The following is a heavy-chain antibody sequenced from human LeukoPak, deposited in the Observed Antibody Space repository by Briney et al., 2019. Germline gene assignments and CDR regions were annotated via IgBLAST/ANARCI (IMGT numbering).Heavy chain of an antibody. V-gene: IGHV4-39*01. CDR3: ARQTTVTTPWYFDL. D-gene: IGHD4-17*01. J-gene: IGHJ2*01. Sequence: PSETLSLTCTVSGGSVSSSSYYWGWIRQPPGKRLEWIGTIYYSGSTYYNPSLKSQVTISVDTSKNQFSLKLSSVTAADTAVYYCARQTTVTTPWYFDLWGRGTLVTVSS. CDR1: GGSVSSSSYY. CDR2: IYYSGST.